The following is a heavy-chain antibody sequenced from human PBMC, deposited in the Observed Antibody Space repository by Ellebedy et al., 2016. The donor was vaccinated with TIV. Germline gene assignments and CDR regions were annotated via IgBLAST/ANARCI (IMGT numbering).Heavy chain of an antibody. CDR2: IYISGYT. D-gene: IGHD4/OR15-4a*01. J-gene: IGHJ4*02. Sequence: MPGGSLRLSCTVSGGSISSYYWNWVRQPAGEGLEWIGRIYISGYTNYNPSLRSRVTLSFDTSKDQFSLKLSSVTAADTAVYYCARGDRRASMVKFDNWGQGTLVTVSS. CDR1: GGSISSYY. CDR3: ARGDRRASMVKFDN. V-gene: IGHV4-4*07.